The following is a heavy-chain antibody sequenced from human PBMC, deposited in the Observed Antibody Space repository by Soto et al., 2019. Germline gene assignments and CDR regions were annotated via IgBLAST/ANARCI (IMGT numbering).Heavy chain of an antibody. Sequence: LSLTCSASDGSITSSSHFWGWVRQPPGKGLEWIGPIYFTGNTYYTPSLKSRLTMSIDTSKNEFSLRLNSVTAADTAVYYCAGQTFTIAAASYGRSNWFDPWGPGTLVTVSS. CDR3: AGQTFTIAAASYGRSNWFDP. CDR1: DGSITSSSHF. CDR2: IYFTGNT. J-gene: IGHJ5*02. V-gene: IGHV4-39*01. D-gene: IGHD6-25*01.